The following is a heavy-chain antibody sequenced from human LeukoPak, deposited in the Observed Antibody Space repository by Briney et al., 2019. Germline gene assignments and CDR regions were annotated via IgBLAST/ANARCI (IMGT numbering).Heavy chain of an antibody. V-gene: IGHV3-20*01. D-gene: IGHD3-10*01. CDR3: ARLGYGSGSYAGDYYYYMDV. J-gene: IGHJ6*03. CDR2: INWNGGST. CDR1: GFTFDDYG. Sequence: GGSLRLSCAASGFTFDDYGMSWVRQAPGKGLEWVSGINWNGGSTGYADSAKGRFTISRDNAKNSLYLQMNSLRAEDTALYHCARLGYGSGSYAGDYYYYMDVWGKGTTVTISS.